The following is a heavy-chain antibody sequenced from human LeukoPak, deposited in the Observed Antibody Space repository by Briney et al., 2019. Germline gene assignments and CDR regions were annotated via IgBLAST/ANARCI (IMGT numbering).Heavy chain of an antibody. CDR1: GFTFSGYW. CDR3: ARAEGSGWLTY. V-gene: IGHV3-74*01. CDR2: MNNDGSST. Sequence: GSLRLSCAASGFTFSGYWMHCVRQDPGKGLVWVSRMNNDGSSTIYADSVKGRFTISRDNAKNTLYLQMNSLRAEDTAVYYCARAEGSGWLTYWGEGTLVTVSS. D-gene: IGHD6-19*01. J-gene: IGHJ4*02.